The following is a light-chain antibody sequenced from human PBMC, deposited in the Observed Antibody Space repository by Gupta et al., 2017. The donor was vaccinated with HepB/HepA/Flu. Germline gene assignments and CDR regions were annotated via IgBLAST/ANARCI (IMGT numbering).Light chain of an antibody. Sequence: IVLTQSPATLSLSPGERATLSCRASQSISSYLAWYQQKPGQAPRLLIYDASNRATGIPARFSGSGSGTEFTLTISSREPEDFAVYYCQQRSNLPWTFGQGTKVEI. CDR2: DAS. V-gene: IGKV3-11*01. CDR3: QQRSNLPWT. J-gene: IGKJ1*01. CDR1: QSISSY.